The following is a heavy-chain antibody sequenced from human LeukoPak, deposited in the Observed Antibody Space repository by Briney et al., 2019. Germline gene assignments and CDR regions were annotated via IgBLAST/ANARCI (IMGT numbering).Heavy chain of an antibody. J-gene: IGHJ4*02. CDR2: IWYDGSNK. CDR3: ARGLNYGSGSLDY. Sequence: GGSLRLSCAASGFTFSSYGMHWVRQAPGKGLEWVAVIWYDGSNKYYADSVKGRFTISRDNSKNSLYLQLNSLRAEDTAVYYCARGLNYGSGSLDYWGQGTLVTVSS. CDR1: GFTFSSYG. V-gene: IGHV3-33*01. D-gene: IGHD3-10*01.